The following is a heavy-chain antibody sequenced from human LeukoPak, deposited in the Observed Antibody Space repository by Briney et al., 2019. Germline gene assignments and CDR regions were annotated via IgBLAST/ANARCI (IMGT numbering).Heavy chain of an antibody. CDR2: IYYSGST. D-gene: IGHD3-16*01. CDR3: ARGGDYVWGSYFDP. V-gene: IGHV4-59*01. J-gene: IGHJ5*02. CDR1: GGSISSYY. Sequence: SETLSLTCTVSGGSISSYYWSWIRQPPGKGLEWIGYIYYSGSTNYNPSLKSRVTISVDTSKNQSSLKLSSVTAADTAVYYCARGGDYVWGSYFDPWGQGTLVTVSS.